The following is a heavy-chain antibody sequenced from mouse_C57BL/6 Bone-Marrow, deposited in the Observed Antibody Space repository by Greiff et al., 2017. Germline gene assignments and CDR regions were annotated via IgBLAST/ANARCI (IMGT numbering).Heavy chain of an antibody. V-gene: IGHV1-50*01. CDR3: ARWELHYWYFDV. J-gene: IGHJ1*03. D-gene: IGHD1-1*01. Sequence: QVQLQQPGAELVKPGASVKLSCKASGYTFTSYWMQWVKQRPGQGLEWIGEIDPSDSSTNYNQKFKGKATLTVDTSSSTAYMQLSSLTSEDSAVYYCARWELHYWYFDVWGTGTTVTVSS. CDR1: GYTFTSYW. CDR2: IDPSDSST.